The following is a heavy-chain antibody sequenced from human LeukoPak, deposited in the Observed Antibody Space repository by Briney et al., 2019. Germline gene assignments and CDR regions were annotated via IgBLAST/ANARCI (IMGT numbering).Heavy chain of an antibody. CDR1: GFTFAGYT. J-gene: IGHJ4*02. V-gene: IGHV3-30*04. Sequence: GGSLRLSCAASGFTFAGYTMHWVRQAPGKGLGWATLITYDGSTKYYADSVTGRFTISRDNSRNTLYLQMNSLRGDDTAVYYCAKDVGKWESLHFFDYWGQGTLVTVSS. CDR3: AKDVGKWESLHFFDY. D-gene: IGHD1-26*01. CDR2: ITYDGSTK.